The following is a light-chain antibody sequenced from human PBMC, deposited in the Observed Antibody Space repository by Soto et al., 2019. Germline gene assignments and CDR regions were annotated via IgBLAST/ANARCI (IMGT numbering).Light chain of an antibody. CDR1: QSLLHSNGKNY. CDR3: MQSLQTPWT. V-gene: IGKV2-28*01. Sequence: DIVMTQSPLSLAVTPGEPASISCGSGQSLLHSNGKNYLDWYLQKPGQSPQLLIYLGSNRASGVPDRFSGSGSGTDFTLKISRVEAEDVGVYYCMQSLQTPWTFGQGTKVDIK. CDR2: LGS. J-gene: IGKJ1*01.